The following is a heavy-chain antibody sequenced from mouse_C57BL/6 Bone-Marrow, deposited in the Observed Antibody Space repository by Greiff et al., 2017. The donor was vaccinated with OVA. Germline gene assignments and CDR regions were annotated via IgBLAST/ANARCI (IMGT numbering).Heavy chain of an antibody. J-gene: IGHJ2*01. CDR1: EYEFPSHD. D-gene: IGHD2-12*01. CDR2: INSDGGST. V-gene: IGHV5-2*01. CDR3: ARQGRRRRYFDY. Sequence: EVQVVESGGGLVQPGESLKLSCESNEYEFPSHDMSWVRKTPEKRLELVAAINSDGGSTYYPDTMERRFIISRDNTKKTLYLQMSSLRSEYTALYYSARQGRRRRYFDYWGQGTTLTVSS.